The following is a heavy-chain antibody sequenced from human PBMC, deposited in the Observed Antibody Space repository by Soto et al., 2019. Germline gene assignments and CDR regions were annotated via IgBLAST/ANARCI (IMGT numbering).Heavy chain of an antibody. D-gene: IGHD3-22*01. CDR2: IIANNGNA. Sequence: AFVKFYCKASGGTFSSYAISWVRQAPGQGLEWMGGIIANNGNANYAQKLQGRATMTTDTSTSTAYMELRSLRSDDTAVYYCARDLGRDSTPPAYWGQGTLVTVSS. CDR1: GGTFSSYA. J-gene: IGHJ4*02. CDR3: ARDLGRDSTPPAY. V-gene: IGHV1-18*01.